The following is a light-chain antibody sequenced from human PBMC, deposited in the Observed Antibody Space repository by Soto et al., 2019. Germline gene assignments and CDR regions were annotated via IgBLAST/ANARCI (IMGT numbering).Light chain of an antibody. V-gene: IGKV1-39*01. CDR1: YNVNRF. CDR3: QQYNKWPQT. Sequence: DIQMTHSPSSLSASVGDRVTITCRASYNVNRFLHWYQQRPGKAPKLLIYATSNLQSGVPSRFTGSGSGTDVTLTISSLQSEDFAVYYCQQYNKWPQTFGQGTRLEMK. J-gene: IGKJ5*01. CDR2: ATS.